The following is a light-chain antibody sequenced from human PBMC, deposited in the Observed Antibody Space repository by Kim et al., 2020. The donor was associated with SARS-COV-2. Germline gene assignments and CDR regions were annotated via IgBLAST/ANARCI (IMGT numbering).Light chain of an antibody. CDR1: SIDIGGYNY. CDR2: DVS. J-gene: IGLJ2*01. V-gene: IGLV2-14*04. Sequence: PAQSITISCTGTSIDIGGYNYVSWYQQHPGKAPKLMIYDVSKRPSGVSNRFSGSKSGNTASLTISGLQAEDEADYYCSSYTSSSGVFGGGTQLTVL. CDR3: SSYTSSSGV.